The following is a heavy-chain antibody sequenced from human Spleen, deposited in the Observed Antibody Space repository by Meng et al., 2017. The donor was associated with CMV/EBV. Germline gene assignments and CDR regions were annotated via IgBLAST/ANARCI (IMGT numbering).Heavy chain of an antibody. CDR3: ARDLRSMVRGVPIWFDP. CDR2: IDGSGSDT. D-gene: IGHD3-10*01. Sequence: GESLKISCKVSGFTFSDSGMGWVRHGPGKGLEWVSTIDGSGSDTHYADSVKGRFTISRDNAENTVFLQMSSLRVEDTAVYYCARDLRSMVRGVPIWFDPWGQGTLVTVSS. CDR1: GFTFSDSG. J-gene: IGHJ5*02. V-gene: IGHV3-23*01.